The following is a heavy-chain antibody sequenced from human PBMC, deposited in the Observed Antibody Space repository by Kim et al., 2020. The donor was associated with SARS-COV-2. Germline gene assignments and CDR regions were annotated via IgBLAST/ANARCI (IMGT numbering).Heavy chain of an antibody. Sequence: KNYAASVKSRIIINVDTSKSQFSLQLSSMTFEDTAVYYCSREVPPYGMDVWGQGTTVIVSS. J-gene: IGHJ6*02. CDR3: SREVPPYGMDV. V-gene: IGHV6-1*01. CDR2: K.